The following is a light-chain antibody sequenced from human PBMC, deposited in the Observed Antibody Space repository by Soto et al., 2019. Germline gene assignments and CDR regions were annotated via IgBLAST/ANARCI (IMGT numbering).Light chain of an antibody. CDR1: SSDVGGYNF. CDR2: DVT. J-gene: IGLJ1*01. V-gene: IGLV2-11*01. CDR3: CSYAGSYTHV. Sequence: QSALTQPRSVSGSPGQSVTISCTGTSSDVGGYNFVSWYQQYPGKAPKLIIYDVTKGPSGVPDRFSGSKSGNTASPTISGLQTDDEADYYCCSYAGSYTHVFGTGTKLTVL.